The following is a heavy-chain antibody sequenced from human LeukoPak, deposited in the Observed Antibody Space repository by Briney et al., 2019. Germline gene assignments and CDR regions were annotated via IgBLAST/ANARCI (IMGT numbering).Heavy chain of an antibody. CDR3: ATRGQSGHRYYYMDV. J-gene: IGHJ6*03. Sequence: SETLSLTCAVYGGSFSGYYWSWIRQPPGKGLEWIGGINHSGSTNYNPSLKSRVTISVDTSKNQFSLKLSSVTAADTAVYYCATRGQSGHRYYYMDVWGKGTTVTVSS. D-gene: IGHD3-16*01. CDR2: INHSGST. V-gene: IGHV4-34*01. CDR1: GGSFSGYY.